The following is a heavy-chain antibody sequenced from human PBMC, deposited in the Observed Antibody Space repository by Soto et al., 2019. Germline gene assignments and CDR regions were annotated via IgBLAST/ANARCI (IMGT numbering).Heavy chain of an antibody. Sequence: QVQLVESGGGLVKPGGSLRLSCVASGFTFSDYYMNWIRQAPGKGLEWVAYISSSGSTIYYADSVKGRFTMSRDNTNNPVYVKRNGRRAEDRAIYFGARDGGNPPNYYGLHVWGHGPTVTVSS. CDR1: GFTFSDYY. J-gene: IGHJ6*02. D-gene: IGHD3-16*01. V-gene: IGHV3-11*01. CDR2: ISSSGSTI. CDR3: ARDGGNPPNYYGLHV.